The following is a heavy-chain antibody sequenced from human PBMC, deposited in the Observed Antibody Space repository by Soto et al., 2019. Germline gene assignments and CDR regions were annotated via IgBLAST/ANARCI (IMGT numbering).Heavy chain of an antibody. CDR3: AKMPNYYERGRGAFDV. J-gene: IGHJ3*01. D-gene: IGHD3-16*01. CDR2: ISASGGST. CDR1: GFTLSNYA. V-gene: IGHV3-23*01. Sequence: EVQLLESGGGLGQPGGSLRLSCAASGFTLSNYAMTWVRQTPGKGLEWVSAISASGGSTYYADSVKGRFTISRDNSENTLYLQMNRLRAEDTAVYYCAKMPNYYERGRGAFDVWGQGTMVTVSS.